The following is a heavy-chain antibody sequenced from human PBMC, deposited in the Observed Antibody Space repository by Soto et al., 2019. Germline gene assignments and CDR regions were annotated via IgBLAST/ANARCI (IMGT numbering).Heavy chain of an antibody. Sequence: QVQLVESGGGVVQPGRSLRLSCAASGFIFSNYPMHWVRQAPGKGLEWVATISYDGKKKDYSDSVKGRLTISRDKSRNTLYLQISDLRLEDTALYYCARDTYSYASGNFTDYFDSWGQGTLVTVSS. CDR3: ARDTYSYASGNFTDYFDS. CDR1: GFIFSNYP. V-gene: IGHV3-30*04. D-gene: IGHD3-10*01. J-gene: IGHJ4*02. CDR2: ISYDGKKK.